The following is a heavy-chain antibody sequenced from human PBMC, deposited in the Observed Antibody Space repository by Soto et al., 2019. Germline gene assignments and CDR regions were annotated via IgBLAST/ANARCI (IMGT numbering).Heavy chain of an antibody. CDR1: GFTFSTYA. J-gene: IGHJ3*02. D-gene: IGHD6-19*01. CDR3: ARVNAQILSSGWYGGDDI. V-gene: IGHV3-23*01. Sequence: EVQLLESGGGLVQPGGSLRLSCAASGFTFSTYAMSWVRQAPGKGLEWVATIRGSGGNTHYADSVKGRFTTSRDNSENTVYLQMHSLRDEDTAVYYCARVNAQILSSGWYGGDDIWGHGTMVTVSS. CDR2: IRGSGGNT.